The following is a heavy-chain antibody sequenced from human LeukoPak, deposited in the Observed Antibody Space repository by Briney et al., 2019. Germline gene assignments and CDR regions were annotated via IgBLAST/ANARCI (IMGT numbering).Heavy chain of an antibody. CDR1: GNTFISYY. Sequence: ASVKVSCKTSGNTFISYYIHWVRQAPGQGLEWMGVINAITGSTKYAQQFQGSVAMTTDKSTITVMELSSLRFEDTAVYYCARADSFPGVAIPAYWGQGTLVTVSS. J-gene: IGHJ4*02. V-gene: IGHV1-46*01. D-gene: IGHD3-3*01. CDR2: INAITGST. CDR3: ARADSFPGVAIPAY.